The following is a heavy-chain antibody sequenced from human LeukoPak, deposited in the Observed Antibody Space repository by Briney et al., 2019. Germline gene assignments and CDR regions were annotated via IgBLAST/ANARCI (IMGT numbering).Heavy chain of an antibody. J-gene: IGHJ6*03. CDR3: ARDRSGPWGTAAAGNYYYYMDV. CDR1: GGCISSYY. Sequence: SETLSLTCTVSGGCISSYYWSWIRQPAGKGLEWIGRIYTSGSTNYNPSLKSRVTMSVDTSKNQFSLKLSSVTAADTAVYYCARDRSGPWGTAAAGNYYYYMDVWGKGTTVTVSS. CDR2: IYTSGST. V-gene: IGHV4-4*07. D-gene: IGHD6-13*01.